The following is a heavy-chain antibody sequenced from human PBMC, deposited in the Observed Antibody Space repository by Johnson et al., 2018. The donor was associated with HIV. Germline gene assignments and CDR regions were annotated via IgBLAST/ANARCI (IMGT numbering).Heavy chain of an antibody. CDR1: GFTFSTYG. CDR2: IWYDGSNK. CDR3: AKWGSMRATSAFDI. D-gene: IGHD1-26*01. J-gene: IGHJ3*02. Sequence: QVQLVESGGGVVRPGGSLRLSCVASGFTFSTYGMHWVRQAPGKGLEWVAVIWYDGSNKYYADSVKGRLTISRDNSKNTLYLQMNSLRAEDTAVYYCAKWGSMRATSAFDIWGQGTMVTVSS. V-gene: IGHV3-33*06.